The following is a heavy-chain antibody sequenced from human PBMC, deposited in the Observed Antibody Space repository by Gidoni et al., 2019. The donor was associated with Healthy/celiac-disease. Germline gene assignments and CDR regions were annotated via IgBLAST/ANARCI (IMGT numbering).Heavy chain of an antibody. D-gene: IGHD2-2*01. Sequence: QVQLVQSGAEVKKPGASVKVPCKASGYTFTSSGISWVRQAPGQGLEWMGWISAYNGNTNYAQKLQGRVTMTTDTSTSTAYMELRSLRSDDTAVYYCARVGGGVVPAAPNWFDPWGQGTLVTVSS. CDR3: ARVGGGVVPAAPNWFDP. CDR2: ISAYNGNT. J-gene: IGHJ5*02. V-gene: IGHV1-18*01. CDR1: GYTFTSSG.